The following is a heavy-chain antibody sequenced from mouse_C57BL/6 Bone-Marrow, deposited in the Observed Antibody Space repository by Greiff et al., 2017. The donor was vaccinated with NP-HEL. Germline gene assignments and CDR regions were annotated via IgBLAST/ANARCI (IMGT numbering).Heavy chain of an antibody. Sequence: QVQLKQSGAELVRPGTSVKMSCKASGYTFTNYWIGWAKQRPGHGLEWIGDIYPGGGYTNYNEKFKGKATLTADKSSSTAYMQFSSLTSEDSAIYYCARSYYGSSPYWYFDVWGTGTTVTVSS. D-gene: IGHD1-1*01. CDR2: IYPGGGYT. V-gene: IGHV1-63*01. J-gene: IGHJ1*03. CDR3: ARSYYGSSPYWYFDV. CDR1: GYTFTNYW.